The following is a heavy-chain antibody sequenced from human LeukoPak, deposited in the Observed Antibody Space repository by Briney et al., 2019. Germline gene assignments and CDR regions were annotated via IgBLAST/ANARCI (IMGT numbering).Heavy chain of an antibody. CDR1: GFTFSSYA. J-gene: IGHJ4*02. CDR2: ISDSGGST. D-gene: IGHD3-22*01. V-gene: IGHV3-23*01. CDR3: AKGKYYYDSSGYFPFDY. Sequence: GGSLRLSCAASGFTFSSYAMSWVHQAPGKGLEWVSAISDSGGSTYYADSVKGRFTISRDNSKNTLYLQMNSLRAEDTAVYYCAKGKYYYDSSGYFPFDYWGQGTLVTVSS.